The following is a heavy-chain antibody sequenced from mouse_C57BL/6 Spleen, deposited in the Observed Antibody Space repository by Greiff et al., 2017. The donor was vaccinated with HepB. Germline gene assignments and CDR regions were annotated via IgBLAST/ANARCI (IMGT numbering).Heavy chain of an antibody. J-gene: IGHJ2*01. D-gene: IGHD2-5*01. CDR2: IWSGGST. V-gene: IGHV2-2*01. CDR3: ARRAYYSNHFDY. CDR1: GFSLTSYG. Sequence: QVQLKESGPGLVQPSQSLSITCTVSGFSLTSYGVHWVRQSPGKDLEWLGVIWSGGSTDYNAAFISRLSISKDNSKSQVFFKMNSLQADDTAIYYCARRAYYSNHFDYWGQGTTLTVSS.